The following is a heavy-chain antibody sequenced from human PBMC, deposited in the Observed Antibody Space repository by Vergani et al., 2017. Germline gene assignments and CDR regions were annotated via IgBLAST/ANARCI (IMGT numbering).Heavy chain of an antibody. CDR2: ISGRSSYV. CDR3: VREETFYDSVSDYLAGYFDH. J-gene: IGHJ4*02. Sequence: EVQLMESGGGWAQPGGSLRLSCVASGFTFSHYSMNWVRQAPGSGLEWVASISGRSSYVNYAVSVKGRFTISRDNAKNSLFLQMNSLRAEDTAVYYCVREETFYDSVSDYLAGYFDHWGQGALVTVSS. CDR1: GFTFSHYS. V-gene: IGHV3-21*06. D-gene: IGHD3-3*01.